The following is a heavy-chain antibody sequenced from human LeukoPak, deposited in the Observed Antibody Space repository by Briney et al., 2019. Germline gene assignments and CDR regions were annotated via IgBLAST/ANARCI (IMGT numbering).Heavy chain of an antibody. D-gene: IGHD3-3*01. CDR3: ARWYYDFWSGYHHYFDY. V-gene: IGHV4-30-4*08. CDR1: GGSISSGDYY. Sequence: PLETLSLTCTVSGGSISSGDYYWSWIRQPPGKGLEWIGYIYYSGSTYYNPSLKSRVTISVDTSKNQFSLKLSSVTAADTAVYYCARWYYDFWSGYHHYFDYWGQGTLVTVSS. J-gene: IGHJ4*02. CDR2: IYYSGST.